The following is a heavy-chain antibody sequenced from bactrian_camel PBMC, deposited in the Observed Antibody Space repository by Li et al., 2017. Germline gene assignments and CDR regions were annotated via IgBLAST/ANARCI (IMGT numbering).Heavy chain of an antibody. CDR1: GFTFSGYW. J-gene: IGHJ6*01. CDR3: KTNCMPLGGYWFLSDSGY. Sequence: QLVESGGGSVRAGGSLRLSCAASGFTFSGYWMYWVRQTPAKGLEWVSGVASNGGSTEYADCVKGRFTISRDNAKNTVYLQMSSLKPEDTAMYSCKTNCMPLGGYWFLSDSGYWGQGTQVTVSS. V-gene: IGHV3S25*01. CDR2: VASNGGST. D-gene: IGHD2*01.